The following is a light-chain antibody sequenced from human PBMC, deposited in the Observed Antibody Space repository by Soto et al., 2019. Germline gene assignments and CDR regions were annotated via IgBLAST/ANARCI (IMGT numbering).Light chain of an antibody. J-gene: IGLJ7*01. CDR1: NIGSKS. Sequence: SYELTQPPSVSVAPGKTARITCGGNNIGSKSVHWYQQKPGQAPVLVIYYDSDRPSGIPERFSGSNSGNTDTLTISRVEAGDEADYYCQVWDSSSDPHAVFGGGTQLTVL. CDR3: QVWDSSSDPHAV. CDR2: YDS. V-gene: IGLV3-21*04.